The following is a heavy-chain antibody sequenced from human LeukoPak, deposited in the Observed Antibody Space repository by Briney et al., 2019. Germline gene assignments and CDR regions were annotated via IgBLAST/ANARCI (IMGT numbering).Heavy chain of an antibody. Sequence: PGGSLRLSCAASGFTFSSHEMNWVRQAPGKGLEWVSYISSSDSTIYYADSVKGRFTISRDNAKNSLYLQMNSLRAEDTAVYYCARDYYDSSGGDDYWGQGTLVTVSS. V-gene: IGHV3-48*03. CDR3: ARDYYDSSGGDDY. CDR2: ISSSDSTI. J-gene: IGHJ4*02. CDR1: GFTFSSHE. D-gene: IGHD3-22*01.